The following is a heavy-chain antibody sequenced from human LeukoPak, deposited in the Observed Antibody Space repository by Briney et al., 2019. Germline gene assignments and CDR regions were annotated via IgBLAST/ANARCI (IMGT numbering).Heavy chain of an antibody. V-gene: IGHV4-39*01. J-gene: IGHJ4*02. CDR2: IYYSGST. CDR1: GGSISSSSYY. Sequence: PSETLSLTCTVSGGSISSSSYYWGWIRQPPGKGLEWIGSIYYSGSTYYNPSLKSRVTISVDTSKNQFSLKLSSVTAADTAVYYCARQTFRAAAGIDYWGQGTLVTVSS. D-gene: IGHD6-13*01. CDR3: ARQTFRAAAGIDY.